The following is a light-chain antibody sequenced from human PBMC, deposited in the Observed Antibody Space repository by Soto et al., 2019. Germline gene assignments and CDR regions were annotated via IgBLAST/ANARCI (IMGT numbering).Light chain of an antibody. J-gene: IGLJ2*01. CDR2: EGT. V-gene: IGLV2-23*01. CDR1: TTDVGTYKL. CDR3: CSYAGSKIVI. Sequence: QSALTQPASVSGSPGQSITISCTGSTTDVGTYKLVSWYQQHPGKAPKFLVYEGTQRPSGISTRFSGSLSGNTASLTISGLQAQDEADYYCCSYAGSKIVIFGGGTKLTVL.